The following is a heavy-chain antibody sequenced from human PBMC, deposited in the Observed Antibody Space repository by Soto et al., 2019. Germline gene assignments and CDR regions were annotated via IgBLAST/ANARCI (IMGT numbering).Heavy chain of an antibody. CDR3: VHKGGGDRSLDY. CDR2: IYWDDYK. CDR1: VFSLSTSGVG. D-gene: IGHD3-16*01. J-gene: IGHJ4*02. V-gene: IGHV2-5*02. Sequence: QITLKESGPALVKPTQTLTLTCTFSVFSLSTSGVGVGWIRQPPGEALEWLALIYWDDYKHFSPSLEIRLTITKDTSKNQVVLTMTNMDPVDTATYYCVHKGGGDRSLDYWGQGTLVTVSS.